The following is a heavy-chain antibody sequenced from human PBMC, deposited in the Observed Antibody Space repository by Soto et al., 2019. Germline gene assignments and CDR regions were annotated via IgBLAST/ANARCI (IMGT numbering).Heavy chain of an antibody. Sequence: GGSLRLSCAASGFTFSSYGMHWVRQAPGKGLEWVAVIWYDGSNKYYADSVKGRFTISRDNSKNTLYLQMNSLRAEDTAVYYCARAAVADYFDYWGQGTLVTVSP. D-gene: IGHD6-19*01. CDR1: GFTFSSYG. CDR2: IWYDGSNK. V-gene: IGHV3-33*01. J-gene: IGHJ4*02. CDR3: ARAAVADYFDY.